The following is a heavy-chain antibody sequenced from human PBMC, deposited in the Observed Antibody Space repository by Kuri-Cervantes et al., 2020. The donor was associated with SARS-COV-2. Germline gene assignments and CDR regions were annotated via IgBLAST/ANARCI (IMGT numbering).Heavy chain of an antibody. D-gene: IGHD3-22*01. CDR3: ARLSYYYDSSSYYGGNRFDP. CDR1: GGSISSSSYY. V-gene: IGHV4-39*01. Sequence: SETLSLTCTVSGGSISSSSYYWGWIRQPPGKGLEWIGSIYYSGSTYYNPSLKSRVTISVDTSKNQFSLKLSSVTAADTAVYYCARLSYYYDSSSYYGGNRFDPWGQGTLVTVSS. J-gene: IGHJ5*02. CDR2: IYYSGST.